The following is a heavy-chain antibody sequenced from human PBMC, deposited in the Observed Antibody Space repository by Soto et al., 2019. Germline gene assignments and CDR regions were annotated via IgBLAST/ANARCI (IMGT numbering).Heavy chain of an antibody. CDR3: ASSYLSGYDWSLYYFDY. CDR1: GYTFTSYG. V-gene: IGHV1-18*04. Sequence: ASVKVSCKASGYTFTSYGISWVRQAPGQGLEWMGCISAYNGNTNYAQKLQGRVTMTTDTSTSTAYMELRSLRSDDTAVYYCASSYLSGYDWSLYYFDYWGQGTLVTVSS. CDR2: ISAYNGNT. D-gene: IGHD5-12*01. J-gene: IGHJ4*02.